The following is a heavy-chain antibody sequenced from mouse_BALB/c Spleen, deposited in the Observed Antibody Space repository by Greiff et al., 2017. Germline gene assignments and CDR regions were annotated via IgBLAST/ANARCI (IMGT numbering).Heavy chain of an antibody. D-gene: IGHD1-1*01. V-gene: IGHV5-4*02. J-gene: IGHJ4*01. CDR1: GFTFSDYY. Sequence: EVQLVESGGGLVKPGGSLKLSCAASGFTFSDYYMYWVRQTPEKRLEWVATISDGGSYTYYPDSVKGRFTISRDNAKNNLYLQMSSLKSEDTAMYYCARDRDDGSSYYAMDYWGQGTSVTVSS. CDR3: ARDRDDGSSYYAMDY. CDR2: ISDGGSYT.